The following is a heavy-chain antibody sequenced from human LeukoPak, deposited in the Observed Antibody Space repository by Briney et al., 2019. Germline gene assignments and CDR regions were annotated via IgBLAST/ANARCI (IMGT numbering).Heavy chain of an antibody. CDR1: GFTFSSYG. CDR3: AKDFEYYYGSGSSFDY. D-gene: IGHD3-10*01. CDR2: ISYDGSNK. Sequence: GGSLRLSCAASGFTFSSYGMHWVRQAPGKGLEWVAVISYDGSNKYYADSVKGRFTISRDNSKNTLYLQMYSLRAEDTAVYYCAKDFEYYYGSGSSFDYWGQGTLVTVSS. J-gene: IGHJ4*02. V-gene: IGHV3-30*18.